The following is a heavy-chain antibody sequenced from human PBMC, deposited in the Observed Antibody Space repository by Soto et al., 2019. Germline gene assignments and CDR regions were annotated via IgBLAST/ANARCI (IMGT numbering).Heavy chain of an antibody. CDR3: ARVELLEGITIFGVVNTYMDV. V-gene: IGHV3-33*01. CDR1: GFTFSSYG. CDR2: IWYDGSNK. Sequence: ESGGGVVQPGRSLRLSCAASGFTFSSYGMHWVRQAPGKGLEWVAVIWYDGSNKYYADSVKGRFTISRDNSKNTLYLQMNSLRAEDTAVYHCARVELLEGITIFGVVNTYMDVWGKGTTVTVSS. J-gene: IGHJ6*03. D-gene: IGHD3-3*01.